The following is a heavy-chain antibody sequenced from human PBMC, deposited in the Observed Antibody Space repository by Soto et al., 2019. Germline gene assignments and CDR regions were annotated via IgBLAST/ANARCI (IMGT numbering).Heavy chain of an antibody. CDR3: ARDPNYYGSGSYYSYYYYGMDV. CDR2: INPNSGGT. Sequence: SVKCSCKASVYTFTRYYMHWVRQAPGQGLEWVGWINPNSGGTNYAQKFQGWVTMTRDTSISTAYMELSRLRSDDTAVYYCARDPNYYGSGSYYSYYYYGMDVWGQGPTVTVSS. CDR1: VYTFTRYY. D-gene: IGHD3-10*01. J-gene: IGHJ6*02. V-gene: IGHV1-2*04.